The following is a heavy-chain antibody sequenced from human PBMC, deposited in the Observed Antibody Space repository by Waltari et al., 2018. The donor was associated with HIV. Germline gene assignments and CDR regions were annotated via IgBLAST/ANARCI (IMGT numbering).Heavy chain of an antibody. CDR2: IYTSGST. Sequence: QVQLEESGPGLVKPSETLSLTCTVPGGSISSYYWTWIRLPAGKGLEGIGRIYTSGSTNSNPCLKSRVTLSVDTSMTQCSRKLSSVTAADTAVYYCARGLRLGELSLYKYAFDIWGQGTMVTVSS. CDR1: GGSISSYY. CDR3: ARGLRLGELSLYKYAFDI. D-gene: IGHD3-16*02. J-gene: IGHJ3*02. V-gene: IGHV4-4*07.